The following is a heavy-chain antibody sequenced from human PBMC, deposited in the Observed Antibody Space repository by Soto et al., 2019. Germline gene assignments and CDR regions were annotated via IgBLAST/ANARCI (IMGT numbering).Heavy chain of an antibody. V-gene: IGHV3-33*08. CDR3: ARDISYYESSGLEYFQH. Sequence: GGSLRLSCAASGFTFSSYGMHWVRQAPGKGLEWVAVIWYDGSNKYYADSVKGRFTISRDNSKNTLYLQMNSLRAEDTAVYYCARDISYYESSGLEYFQHWGQGTLVTVSS. CDR1: GFTFSSYG. D-gene: IGHD3-22*01. J-gene: IGHJ1*01. CDR2: IWYDGSNK.